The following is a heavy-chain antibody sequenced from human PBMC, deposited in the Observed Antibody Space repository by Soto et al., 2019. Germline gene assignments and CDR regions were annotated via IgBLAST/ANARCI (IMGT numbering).Heavy chain of an antibody. V-gene: IGHV4-34*01. CDR2: INHSGST. CDR1: CGSFSGYY. J-gene: IGHJ5*02. CDR3: ARENINVLEWLFPDNWFDP. Sequence: SETLSLTCAVYCGSFSGYYWSWIRQPPGKGLEWIGEINHSGSTNYNPSLKSRVTISVDTSKNQFSLKLSSVTAADTAVYYCARENINVLEWLFPDNWFDPWGQGTLVTVSS. D-gene: IGHD3-3*01.